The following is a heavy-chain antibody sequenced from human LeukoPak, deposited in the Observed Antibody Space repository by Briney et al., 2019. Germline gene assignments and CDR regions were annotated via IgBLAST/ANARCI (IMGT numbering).Heavy chain of an antibody. D-gene: IGHD3-10*01. CDR1: GYSFTSYW. V-gene: IGHV5-51*01. Sequence: KTGGSLRLSCKGSGYSFTSYWIGWVRQMPGKGLEWMGIIYPGDSDTRYSPSFQGQVTISADKSISTAYLQWSSLKASDTAMYYCARRGDPDYYAKGAFDIWGQGTMVTVSS. J-gene: IGHJ3*02. CDR2: IYPGDSDT. CDR3: ARRGDPDYYAKGAFDI.